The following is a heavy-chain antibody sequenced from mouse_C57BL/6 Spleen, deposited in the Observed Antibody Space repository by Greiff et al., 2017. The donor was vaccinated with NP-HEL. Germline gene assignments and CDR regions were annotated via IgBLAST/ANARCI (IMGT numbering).Heavy chain of an antibody. CDR2: IDPSDSYT. CDR1: GYTFTSYW. Sequence: QVQLQQPGAELVRPGTSVKLSCKASGYTFTSYWMHWVKQRPGQGLEWIGVIDPSDSYTNYNQKFKGKATLTVDTSSSTAYMQLSSLTSEDSAVYYCARSTVVEGGFAYWGQGTLVTVSA. D-gene: IGHD1-1*01. V-gene: IGHV1-59*01. J-gene: IGHJ3*01. CDR3: ARSTVVEGGFAY.